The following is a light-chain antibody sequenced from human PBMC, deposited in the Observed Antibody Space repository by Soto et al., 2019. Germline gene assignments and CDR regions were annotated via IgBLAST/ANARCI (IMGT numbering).Light chain of an antibody. CDR2: GAS. Sequence: EIVMTQSPATLSVSPGERATLSCRASQSVSSDFLAWYQRKPGQAPRLLIYGASTRATGIPDRFSGSGSGTDFTLTISRLEPEDFAVYDCQQYGDSPITFGQGTKVDIK. V-gene: IGKV3-20*01. J-gene: IGKJ1*01. CDR1: QSVSSDF. CDR3: QQYGDSPIT.